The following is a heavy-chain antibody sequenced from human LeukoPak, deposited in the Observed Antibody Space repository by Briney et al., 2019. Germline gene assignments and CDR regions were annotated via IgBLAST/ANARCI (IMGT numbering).Heavy chain of an antibody. Sequence: GGSLRLSCAASGFTFSDYYMSWIRQAPGKGLEWVSYISTSGSSIHYADSVKGRFTISRDNAKNSLYLQMNSLRVEDTAVYYCARDATTELGTVYMDVWGKGTTVTISS. CDR1: GFTFSDYY. CDR3: ARDATTELGTVYMDV. D-gene: IGHD4-17*01. V-gene: IGHV3-11*04. J-gene: IGHJ6*03. CDR2: ISTSGSSI.